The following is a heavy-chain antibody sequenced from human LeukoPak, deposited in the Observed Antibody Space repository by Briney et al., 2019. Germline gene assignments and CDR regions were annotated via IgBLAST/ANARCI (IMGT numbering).Heavy chain of an antibody. J-gene: IGHJ4*02. CDR1: GFTFSSYG. D-gene: IGHD4-23*01. CDR2: ISYDGSNK. Sequence: GGSLRLSCAASGFTFSSYGMNWVRQAPGKGLEWVAVISYDGSNKYYADSVKGRFTISRDNSKNTLYLQMNSLRPQDTAVYYCARGARRGDDYGGFFDYWGQGTLVTVSS. V-gene: IGHV3-30*03. CDR3: ARGARRGDDYGGFFDY.